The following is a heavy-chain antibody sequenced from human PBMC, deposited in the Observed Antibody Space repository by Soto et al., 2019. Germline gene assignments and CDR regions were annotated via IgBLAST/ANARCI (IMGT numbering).Heavy chain of an antibody. CDR2: MNAGVGNT. Sequence: HVELVQSGADVKKPGASVTISCKASGYTFTDYALHWVRQAPGQRLEWMGWMNAGVGNTLYSQKCQGMINITRDTSASTAYLELNSLKSEDTAIYYCARDTGYTFGSLNYWGPGTLVTVSS. CDR1: GYTFTDYA. CDR3: ARDTGYTFGSLNY. J-gene: IGHJ4*02. D-gene: IGHD5-18*01. V-gene: IGHV1-3*01.